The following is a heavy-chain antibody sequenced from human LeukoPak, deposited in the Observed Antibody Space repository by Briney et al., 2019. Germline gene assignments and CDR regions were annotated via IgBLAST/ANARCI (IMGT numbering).Heavy chain of an antibody. CDR3: ARVVPAATDYYYYYYMDV. D-gene: IGHD2-2*01. Sequence: SETLSLTCTVSGGSISSGSYYWSWIRQPAGKGLEWIGRIYTSGSTNYNPSLKSRVTISVDTSKNQFSLKLSSVTAADTAVYYCARVVPAATDYYYYYYMDVWGKGTTVTVSS. CDR1: GGSISSGSYY. J-gene: IGHJ6*03. V-gene: IGHV4-61*02. CDR2: IYTSGST.